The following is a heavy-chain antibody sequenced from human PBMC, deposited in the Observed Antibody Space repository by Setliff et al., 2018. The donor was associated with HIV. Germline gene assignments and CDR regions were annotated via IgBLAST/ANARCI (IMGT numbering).Heavy chain of an antibody. Sequence: GVSLRLSCAASGFTFSNPWMNWVRQAPGKGLEWVGRIKSKADGGTTDYASPVKGRFTISRDDSKSIAYLQMNSLKTEDTAVYYCTRDLGGPFDYWGQGTLVTVSS. V-gene: IGHV3-15*01. CDR1: GFTFSNPW. CDR2: IKSKADGGTT. CDR3: TRDLGGPFDY. J-gene: IGHJ4*02. D-gene: IGHD3-16*01.